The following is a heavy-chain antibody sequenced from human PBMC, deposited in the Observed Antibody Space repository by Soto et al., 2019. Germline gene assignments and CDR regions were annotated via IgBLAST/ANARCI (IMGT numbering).Heavy chain of an antibody. CDR1: GYTFTSYG. V-gene: IGHV1-18*04. Sequence: QVQLVQSGAEVQKPGASVKVSCKASGYTFTSYGISRVRQAPGQGLEWRGWISAYNGNTNYAQTLQGRATMTTDTSTSTAYMELRSLRSDDTAVYYCARRGSYSHYYYYGMDVWCQGTTVTVS. J-gene: IGHJ6*02. D-gene: IGHD1-26*01. CDR3: ARRGSYSHYYYYGMDV. CDR2: ISAYNGNT.